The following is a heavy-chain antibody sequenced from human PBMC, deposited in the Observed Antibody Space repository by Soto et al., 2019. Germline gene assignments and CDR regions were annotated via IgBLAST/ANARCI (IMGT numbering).Heavy chain of an antibody. CDR1: GCSIGSGFDY. D-gene: IGHD2-21*02. J-gene: IGHJ4*02. CDR3: ARSGLPFLPFDY. V-gene: IGHV4-31*03. Sequence: TLSLNRSVSGCSIGSGFDYWSWIRQHPGKGLEWIGYIYYSGSTYYKPSLKSRVTISVDTSKNQFSLKLSSVTAADTAVYYCARSGLPFLPFDYWGQGTLVTVSS. CDR2: IYYSGST.